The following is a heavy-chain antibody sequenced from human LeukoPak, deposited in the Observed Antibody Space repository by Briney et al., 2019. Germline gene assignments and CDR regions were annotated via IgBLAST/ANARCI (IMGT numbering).Heavy chain of an antibody. J-gene: IGHJ4*02. Sequence: GGSLRLSCVASGFTFRTYWMHWVRQAPGEGLVWVSRINSDGSTTNYADSVKGRFTISRDNSKNTLYLQMNSLRAEDTAVYYCAKGGVAGTGYFDYWGQGSLVTVSS. D-gene: IGHD6-19*01. CDR2: INSDGSTT. CDR3: AKGGVAGTGYFDY. CDR1: GFTFRTYW. V-gene: IGHV3-74*01.